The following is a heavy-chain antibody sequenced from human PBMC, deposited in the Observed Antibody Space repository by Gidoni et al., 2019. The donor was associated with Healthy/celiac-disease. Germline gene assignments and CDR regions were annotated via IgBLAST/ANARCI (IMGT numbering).Heavy chain of an antibody. CDR1: GYTFTSDG. D-gene: IGHD3-16*02. CDR3: ARDCHIWGSYRPPSPFDY. Sequence: QVQLVQSGAEVKKPGASVKVSCKASGYTFTSDGISWVRQAPGKGLEWMGWSSAYNGNTIYAQQLQGRVTMTTDTSTSTAYMELRSLRSDDTAVYYCARDCHIWGSYRPPSPFDYWGQGTLVTVSS. J-gene: IGHJ4*02. V-gene: IGHV1-18*01. CDR2: SSAYNGNT.